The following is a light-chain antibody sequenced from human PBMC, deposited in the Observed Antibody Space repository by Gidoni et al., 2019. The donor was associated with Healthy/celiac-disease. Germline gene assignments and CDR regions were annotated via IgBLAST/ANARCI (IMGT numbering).Light chain of an antibody. CDR1: QSLLHSNGYNY. V-gene: IGKV2-28*01. CDR3: MQALQTSYT. Sequence: DIVMSPSPPSLPVTPGEPASISCRSSQSLLHSNGYNYLDWYLQKPGQSPQLLIYLGSNRASGVPDRFSGSGSGTDFTLKISRVEAEDVGVYYCMQALQTSYTFGQGTKVEIK. CDR2: LGS. J-gene: IGKJ2*01.